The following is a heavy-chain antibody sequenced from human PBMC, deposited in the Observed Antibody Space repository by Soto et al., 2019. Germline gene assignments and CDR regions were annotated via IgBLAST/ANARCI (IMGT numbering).Heavy chain of an antibody. CDR1: GFTFSSYG. J-gene: IGHJ4*02. V-gene: IGHV3-30*18. D-gene: IGHD2-21*02. CDR3: AKDSYKVVVTPVCDY. Sequence: QVQLVESGGGVVQPGRSLRLSCAASGFTFSSYGMHWVRQAPGKGLEWVAVISYDGSNKYYADSVKGRFTISRDNSKNTLYLQMNSLRAEDTAVYYCAKDSYKVVVTPVCDYWGQATLVTVSS. CDR2: ISYDGSNK.